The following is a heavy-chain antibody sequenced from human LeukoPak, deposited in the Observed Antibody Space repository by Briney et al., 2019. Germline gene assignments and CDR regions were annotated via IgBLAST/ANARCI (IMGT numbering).Heavy chain of an antibody. CDR1: GFTFSSYW. CDR2: INSDGSST. CDR3: ARETPLNYYDSSGYYFKTDGFDY. V-gene: IGHV3-74*01. J-gene: IGHJ4*02. D-gene: IGHD3-22*01. Sequence: GGSLRLSCAASGFTFSSYWMHWVRRAPGKGLVWVSRINSDGSSTSYADSVKGRFTISRDNAKNTLYLQMNSLRAEDTAVYYCARETPLNYYDSSGYYFKTDGFDYWGQGTLVTVSS.